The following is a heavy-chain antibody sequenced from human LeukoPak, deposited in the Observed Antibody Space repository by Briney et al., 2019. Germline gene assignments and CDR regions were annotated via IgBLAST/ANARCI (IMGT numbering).Heavy chain of an antibody. CDR2: ISNTRTYI. CDR1: GFSLRDYS. V-gene: IGHV3-21*01. CDR3: ARVDRPNYYDSSGYSDAFDI. J-gene: IGHJ3*02. Sequence: PGGSLRLSCDASGFSLRDYSMNWVRRAPGKGLEWVSSISNTRTYIYYADSVKGRFTISRDNAKRSLYLQMNSLRAEDTAVYYCARVDRPNYYDSSGYSDAFDIWGQGTMVTVSS. D-gene: IGHD3-22*01.